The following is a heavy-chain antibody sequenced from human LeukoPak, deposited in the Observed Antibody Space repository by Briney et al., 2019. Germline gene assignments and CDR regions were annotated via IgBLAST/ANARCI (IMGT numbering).Heavy chain of an antibody. D-gene: IGHD2-2*02. CDR2: IKQDGSEK. Sequence: PGGSLRLSCAASGFTFSSYWMSWVRQAPGKGLEWVANIKQDGSEKYYVDSVKGRFTISRDNAKNSLYLQMNSLRAEDTAVYYCAREKQLLYRGSFDYWGLGTLVTVSS. V-gene: IGHV3-7*01. CDR3: AREKQLLYRGSFDY. J-gene: IGHJ4*02. CDR1: GFTFSSYW.